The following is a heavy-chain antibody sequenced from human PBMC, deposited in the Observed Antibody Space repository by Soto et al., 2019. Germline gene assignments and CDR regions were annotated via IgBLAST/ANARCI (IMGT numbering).Heavy chain of an antibody. CDR3: ARGGKIVGTTPSLDY. CDR2: INHRGST. Sequence: SETLSLTCAVYGGSFSGYYWSWVRQPPGKGLEWIGEINHRGSTNYNPSLKSRVTISLDTSTNQFSLKLSSVTAADTAVYYCARGGKIVGTTPSLDYWGQGTLVTVSS. J-gene: IGHJ4*02. CDR1: GGSFSGYY. D-gene: IGHD1-26*01. V-gene: IGHV4-34*01.